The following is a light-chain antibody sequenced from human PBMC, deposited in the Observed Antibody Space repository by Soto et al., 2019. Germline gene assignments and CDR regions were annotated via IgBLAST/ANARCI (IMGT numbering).Light chain of an antibody. J-gene: IGKJ1*01. CDR3: QRYGTSPWT. V-gene: IGKV3-20*01. CDR1: QSVGSD. Sequence: EIVITQSPATLSVSPGERATPSCKASQSVGSDLAWYQQKPGQAPRLLIYAVSSRATGIPDRFSGSGSGTDFTLTISRLEPEDFAVYYCQRYGTSPWTFGQGTKVDIK. CDR2: AVS.